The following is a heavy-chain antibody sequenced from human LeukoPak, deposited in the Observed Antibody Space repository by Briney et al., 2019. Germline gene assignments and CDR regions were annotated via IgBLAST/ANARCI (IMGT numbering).Heavy chain of an antibody. CDR1: GFTFSTYA. D-gene: IGHD2-2*02. J-gene: IGHJ5*02. Sequence: GGSLRLSCAASGFTFSTYAMSWVRQAPGKGLEWVSGISGSGGSTYYADSVKGRFTISRDNSKNTLYLQMSSLRAEDTAVYYCAKGCSTTCYSWFDPWGQGTLVTVSS. CDR2: ISGSGGST. V-gene: IGHV3-23*01. CDR3: AKGCSTTCYSWFDP.